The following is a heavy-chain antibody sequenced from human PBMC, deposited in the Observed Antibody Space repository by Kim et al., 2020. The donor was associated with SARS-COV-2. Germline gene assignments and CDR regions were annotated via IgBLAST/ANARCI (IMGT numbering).Heavy chain of an antibody. Sequence: RFTISRDNAKNSLYLQMNSLRAEDTALYYCAKDIGAYSSGWSYYYYGMDVWGQGTTVTVSS. V-gene: IGHV3-9*01. CDR3: AKDIGAYSSGWSYYYYGMDV. J-gene: IGHJ6*02. D-gene: IGHD6-19*01.